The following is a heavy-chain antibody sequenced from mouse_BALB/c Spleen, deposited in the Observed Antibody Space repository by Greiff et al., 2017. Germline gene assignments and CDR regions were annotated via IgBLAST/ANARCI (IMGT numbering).Heavy chain of an antibody. D-gene: IGHD1-1*01. CDR3: ARSIYYCGSSPYYAMDY. Sequence: VQLQESAAELARPGASVKMSCKASGYTFTSYTMHWVKQRPGQGLEWIGYINPSSGYTEYNQKFKDKTTLTADKSSSTAYMQLSSLTSEDSAVYYCARSIYYCGSSPYYAMDYWGQGTSVTVSS. V-gene: IGHV1-4*02. CDR2: INPSSGYT. J-gene: IGHJ4*01. CDR1: GYTFTSYT.